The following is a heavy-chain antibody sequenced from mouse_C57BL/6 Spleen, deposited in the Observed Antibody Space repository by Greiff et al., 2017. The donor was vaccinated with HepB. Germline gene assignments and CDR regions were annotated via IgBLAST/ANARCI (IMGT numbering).Heavy chain of an antibody. J-gene: IGHJ2*01. D-gene: IGHD1-1*01. CDR2: IYPGSGST. V-gene: IGHV1-55*01. CDR1: GYTFTSYW. Sequence: QVQLQQPGAELVKPGASVKMSCKASGYTFTSYWITWVKQRPGHGLEWIGDIYPGSGSTNYNEKFKSKATLTVDTSSSTAYMQLSSLTSEDSAVYYCAGYYYGSSWGDYWGQGTTLTVSS. CDR3: AGYYYGSSWGDY.